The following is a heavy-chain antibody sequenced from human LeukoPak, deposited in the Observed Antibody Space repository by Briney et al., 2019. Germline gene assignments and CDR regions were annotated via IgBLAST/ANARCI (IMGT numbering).Heavy chain of an antibody. CDR1: GFTFDDYA. Sequence: GGSLRLSCAASGFTFDDYAMHWVRQAPGKGLEWVSGINWNSGSIGYADSVKGRFTISRDNAKNSLYLQMNSLRAEDTALYYCAKDIGGGTGAFDIWGQETMVTVSS. J-gene: IGHJ3*02. CDR2: INWNSGSI. CDR3: AKDIGGGTGAFDI. D-gene: IGHD3-10*01. V-gene: IGHV3-9*01.